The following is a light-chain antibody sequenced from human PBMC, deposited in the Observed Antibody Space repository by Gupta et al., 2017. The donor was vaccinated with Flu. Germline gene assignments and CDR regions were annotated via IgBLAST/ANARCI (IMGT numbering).Light chain of an antibody. CDR2: WAT. Sequence: SSDGVGGEYVSWYLYNLVKAPDLMIYWATRRPSGVPDRFSGSKSGNTASLTVSGFQADEEAHYYCSSHAGKNDVIFGGGTQLTVL. CDR1: SSDGVGGEY. V-gene: IGLV2-8*01. CDR3: SSHAGKNDVI. J-gene: IGLJ2*01.